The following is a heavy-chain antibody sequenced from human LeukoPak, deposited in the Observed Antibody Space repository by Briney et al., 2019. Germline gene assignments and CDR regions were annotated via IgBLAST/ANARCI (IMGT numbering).Heavy chain of an antibody. D-gene: IGHD2-21*02. CDR2: IYYSGTT. V-gene: IGHV4-59*01. CDR1: GGSISSYY. Sequence: SETLSLTCTVSGGSISSYYWSWIRQPPGKGLEWIGYIYYSGTTNYNPFLKSRVTISVDTSKNQFSLNMSSVTAADTAVYYCARGSAFCGGDSHDPWGQGTLVTVSS. J-gene: IGHJ5*02. CDR3: ARGSAFCGGDSHDP.